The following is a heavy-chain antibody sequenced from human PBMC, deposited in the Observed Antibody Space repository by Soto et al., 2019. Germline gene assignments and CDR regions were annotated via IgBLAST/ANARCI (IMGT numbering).Heavy chain of an antibody. Sequence: GSGPTLVNPTQTLTLTCTFSGFSLSTSGMCVSWIRQPPGKALEWLALIDWDDDKYYSTSLKTRLTISKDTSKNQVVLTMTNMDPVDTATYYCARTSYGSGNNNWFDPWGQGTLVTVSS. V-gene: IGHV2-70*01. CDR2: IDWDDDK. CDR1: GFSLSTSGMC. D-gene: IGHD3-10*01. CDR3: ARTSYGSGNNNWFDP. J-gene: IGHJ5*02.